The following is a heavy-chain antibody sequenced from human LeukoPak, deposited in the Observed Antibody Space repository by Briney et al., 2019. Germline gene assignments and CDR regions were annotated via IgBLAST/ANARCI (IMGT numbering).Heavy chain of an antibody. CDR2: ISYDGSNK. J-gene: IGHJ6*02. CDR1: GFTFSSYT. V-gene: IGHV3-30-3*01. CDR3: ARDRMTSASHYYQYGMDV. D-gene: IGHD1-26*01. Sequence: GGSLRLSCAASGFTFSSYTMHWVRQAPGKGLEWVAVISYDGSNKYYADSVKGRFTISRDNSKNTLYLQMNSLGAEDTAVYYCARDRMTSASHYYQYGMDVWGQGTTVTVSS.